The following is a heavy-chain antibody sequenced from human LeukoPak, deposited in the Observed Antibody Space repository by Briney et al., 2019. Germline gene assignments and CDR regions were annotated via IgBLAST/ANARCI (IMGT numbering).Heavy chain of an antibody. D-gene: IGHD3-22*01. CDR3: ARVRGFHYYDSSGYHDAFEI. V-gene: IGHV1-8*02. CDR2: MNPNSGNT. J-gene: IGHJ3*02. CDR1: GYTFTSYG. Sequence: ASVKVSCKASGYTFTSYGISWVRQAPGQGLEWMGWMNPNSGNTGYAQKFQGRVTMTRNTSISTAYMELSSLRSEDTAVYYCARVRGFHYYDSSGYHDAFEIWGQGTMVTVSS.